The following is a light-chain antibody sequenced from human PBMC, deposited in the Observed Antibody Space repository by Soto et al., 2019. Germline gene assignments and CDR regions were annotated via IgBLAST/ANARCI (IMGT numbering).Light chain of an antibody. CDR2: SSS. CDR1: SSNIASHY. CDR3: AAWDDSLSGWV. Sequence: QSVLTQPPSASGTPGQRVTISCSGSSSNIASHYVFWYQQLPGTAPKLLIYSSSQRPSGVPDRFSGSKSGTSASLASSGLRSEDEADYYCAAWDDSLSGWVFGGGTKLTVL. J-gene: IGLJ3*02. V-gene: IGLV1-47*02.